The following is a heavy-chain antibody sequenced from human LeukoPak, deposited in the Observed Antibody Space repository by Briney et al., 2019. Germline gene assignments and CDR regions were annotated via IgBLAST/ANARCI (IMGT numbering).Heavy chain of an antibody. D-gene: IGHD1-14*01. Sequence: SETLSLTCTVSRYSISNGYYWGWIRQPSGKGLEWIGSIFHSGATFYNPSLKSRVTISVDTSKNQFSLKLNSVTAADTAVYYCARRKRIKFDPWGQGTLVTVSS. V-gene: IGHV4-38-2*02. J-gene: IGHJ5*02. CDR2: IFHSGAT. CDR3: ARRKRIKFDP. CDR1: RYSISNGYY.